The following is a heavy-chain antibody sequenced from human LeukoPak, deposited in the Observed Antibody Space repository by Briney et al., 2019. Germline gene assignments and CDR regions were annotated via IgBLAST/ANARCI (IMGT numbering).Heavy chain of an antibody. CDR3: ARGFYNNGWYYFDY. D-gene: IGHD6-19*01. V-gene: IGHV3-33*01. CDR1: GLIFSNYG. Sequence: PGGSPRLSCAASGLIFSNYGIHWVRQAPGKGLDWVAFISYDGTNKFYADSVKDRFTISSDNSKSTLDLQMSSLRAEDTAVYYCARGFYNNGWYYFDYWGQGSLVTVSS. J-gene: IGHJ4*02. CDR2: ISYDGTNK.